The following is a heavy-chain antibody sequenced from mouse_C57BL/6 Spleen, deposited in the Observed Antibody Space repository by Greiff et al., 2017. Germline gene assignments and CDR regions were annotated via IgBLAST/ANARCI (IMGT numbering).Heavy chain of an antibody. CDR1: GYTFTSYW. Sequence: QVQLQQPGAELVKPGASVKLSCKASGYTFTSYWMHWVKQRPGQGLEWIGMIHPNSGSTNYNEKFKSKATLTVDKSSSTAYMQLSSLTSEDSAVYYCARDYGSSPSAMDYWGQGTSVTGSS. D-gene: IGHD1-1*01. J-gene: IGHJ4*01. CDR3: ARDYGSSPSAMDY. V-gene: IGHV1-64*01. CDR2: IHPNSGST.